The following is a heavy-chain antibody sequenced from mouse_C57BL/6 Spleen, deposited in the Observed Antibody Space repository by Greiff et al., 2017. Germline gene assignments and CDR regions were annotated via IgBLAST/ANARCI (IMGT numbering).Heavy chain of an antibody. CDR3: ARPYYSNSFAY. J-gene: IGHJ3*01. Sequence: VQRVESGPELVKPGASVKLSCKASGYTFTSYDINWVKQRPGQGLEWIGWIYPRDGSTKYNEKFKGKATLTVDTSSSTAYMELHSLTSEDSAVYFCARPYYSNSFAYWGQGTLVTVSA. D-gene: IGHD2-5*01. CDR2: IYPRDGST. V-gene: IGHV1-85*01. CDR1: GYTFTSYD.